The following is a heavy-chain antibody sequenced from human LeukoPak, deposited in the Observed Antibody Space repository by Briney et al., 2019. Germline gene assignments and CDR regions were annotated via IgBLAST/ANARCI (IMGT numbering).Heavy chain of an antibody. CDR3: VRVGSSNWYA. CDR1: GFTFSSYA. D-gene: IGHD6-13*01. J-gene: IGHJ5*02. Sequence: GRSLRLSCAASGFTFSSYAMHWVRQAPGKGLECVANINQHGSRGYYMDSVKGRFTISRDNSRNSLYLQMNNLRAEDTAVYYCVRVGSSNWYAWGQGTLVTVSS. V-gene: IGHV3-7*01. CDR2: INQHGSRG.